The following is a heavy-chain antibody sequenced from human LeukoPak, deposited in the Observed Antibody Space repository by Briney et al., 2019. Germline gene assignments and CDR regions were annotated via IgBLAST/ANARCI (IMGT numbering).Heavy chain of an antibody. CDR2: ISGSGGST. J-gene: IGHJ6*03. V-gene: IGHV3-23*01. Sequence: GGSLRLSCAASGFTFSSYAMSWVRQAPGKGLEWVSAISGSGGSTYYADSVKGRFTISRDNSKNTLYLQMNSLRAEDTAVYYCAKLVTGRPSGYMDVWGKGTAVTVSS. D-gene: IGHD6-6*01. CDR3: AKLVTGRPSGYMDV. CDR1: GFTFSSYA.